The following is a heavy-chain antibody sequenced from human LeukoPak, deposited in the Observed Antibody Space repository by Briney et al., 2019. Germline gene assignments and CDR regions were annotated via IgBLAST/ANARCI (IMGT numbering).Heavy chain of an antibody. Sequence: PSETLSLTCTVSGGSISSYYWSWIRQPPGKGLEWIGYIYYSGSTNYNPSLRSRVTISVDTSKNQFSLKLSSVTAADTAVYYCARLRSDILAGYYYFDYWGQGTQVTVSS. J-gene: IGHJ4*02. V-gene: IGHV4-59*08. D-gene: IGHD3-9*01. CDR3: ARLRSDILAGYYYFDY. CDR2: IYYSGST. CDR1: GGSISSYY.